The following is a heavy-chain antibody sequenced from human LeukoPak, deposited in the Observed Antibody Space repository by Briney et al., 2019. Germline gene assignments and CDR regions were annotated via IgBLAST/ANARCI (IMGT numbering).Heavy chain of an antibody. D-gene: IGHD3-22*01. CDR3: ARDRPNYYGSDGHYYRRDGDY. CDR1: GFTFSIYA. CDR2: ITSRGEST. J-gene: IGHJ4*02. Sequence: GGSLRLSCAASGFTFSIYAMSWVRQAPGKGPQWVSSITSRGESTWYVDSVKGRFTITRDNSENTLYLQMHSLRAEDTAVYYCARDRPNYYGSDGHYYRRDGDYWGRGTLVSVSS. V-gene: IGHV3-23*01.